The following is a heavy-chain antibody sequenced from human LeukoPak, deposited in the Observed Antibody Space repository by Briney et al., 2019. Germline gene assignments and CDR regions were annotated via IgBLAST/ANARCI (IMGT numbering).Heavy chain of an antibody. D-gene: IGHD2-15*01. J-gene: IGHJ4*02. CDR2: IIPIFGTA. Sequence: SVKVSCKASGGTFSSYAISWVRQAPGQGLEWMGGIIPIFGTANYAQKFQGRVTITTDESTSTAYMELSSLRSEDTAVYYCASMVVAATERAGYFDHWGQGTLVTVSS. V-gene: IGHV1-69*05. CDR1: GGTFSSYA. CDR3: ASMVVAATERAGYFDH.